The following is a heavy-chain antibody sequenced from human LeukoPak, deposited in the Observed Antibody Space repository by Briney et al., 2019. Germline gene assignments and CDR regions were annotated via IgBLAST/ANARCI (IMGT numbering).Heavy chain of an antibody. CDR1: GYTFTSYY. CDR3: ARAYYYDSSGYPDY. V-gene: IGHV1-2*02. D-gene: IGHD3-22*01. Sequence: ASVKLSCKASGYTFTSYYMHWVRQAPGQGLEWMGWTNPNSGGTNYAQEFQGRVTMTRDKSISTAYMELSRLRSDDTAVYYCARAYYYDSSGYPDYWGQGTLVTVSS. CDR2: TNPNSGGT. J-gene: IGHJ4*02.